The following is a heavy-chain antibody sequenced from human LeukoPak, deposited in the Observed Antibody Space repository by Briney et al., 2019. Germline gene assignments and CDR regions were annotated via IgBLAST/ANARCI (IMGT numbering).Heavy chain of an antibody. CDR2: ISGSGGST. V-gene: IGHV3-23*01. CDR3: AKQAPGMVVGSLDY. D-gene: IGHD5-18*01. CDR1: GFTFSSYA. Sequence: GGSLRLSCAASGFTFSSYAMSWVRQAPGKGLEWVSGISGSGGSTYYADSVKGRFTISRDNSKNTLYLQMNSLRAEDTAIYYCAKQAPGMVVGSLDYWGQGTLVTVSS. J-gene: IGHJ4*02.